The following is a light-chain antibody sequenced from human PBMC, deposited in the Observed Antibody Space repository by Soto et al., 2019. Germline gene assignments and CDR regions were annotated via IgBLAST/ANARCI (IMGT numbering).Light chain of an antibody. V-gene: IGLV2-8*01. J-gene: IGLJ2*01. CDR3: SSYAGSKNFV. Sequence: QSALTQPPSASGSPGQSVTISCTGTSSDVGGYNFVSWYQQHPGKAPKLMIYEVSKRPSGVPDRFSGSKSGNAASLTVSGLQADDEADYYCSSYAGSKNFVFGGGTKVTVL. CDR1: SSDVGGYNF. CDR2: EVS.